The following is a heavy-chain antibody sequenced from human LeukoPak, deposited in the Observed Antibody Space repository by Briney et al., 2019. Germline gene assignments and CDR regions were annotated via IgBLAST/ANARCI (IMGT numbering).Heavy chain of an antibody. D-gene: IGHD1-26*01. J-gene: IGHJ4*02. CDR3: ARDTVEPGDY. CDR1: GFTISSYW. Sequence: GGSLRLSCVASGFTISSYWMNWVRQAPGKGLEWVAIIKQDGSEKYYVDSVRGRFTISRDNAKNSLFLQTNSLRVEDTAVYYCARDTVEPGDYWGQGTLVTVSS. CDR2: IKQDGSEK. V-gene: IGHV3-7*01.